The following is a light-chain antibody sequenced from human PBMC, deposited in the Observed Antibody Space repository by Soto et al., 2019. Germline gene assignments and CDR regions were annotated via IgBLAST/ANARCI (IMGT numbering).Light chain of an antibody. CDR1: SSDVGGYNF. CDR3: CSYTSSSTHV. J-gene: IGLJ1*01. V-gene: IGLV2-14*03. CDR2: DVN. Sequence: QSALTQPASVSGSPGQSITISCTGTSSDVGGYNFVSWYQQHPGNVPKLMIFDVNRRPSGGSDRFSGSKSVNTASLTISGLQAEDEGDYYCCSYTSSSTHVFGSGTKVTVL.